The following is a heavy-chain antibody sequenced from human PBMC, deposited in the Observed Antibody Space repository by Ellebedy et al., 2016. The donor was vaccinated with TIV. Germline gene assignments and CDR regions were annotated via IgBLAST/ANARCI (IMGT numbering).Heavy chain of an antibody. CDR1: GFTFSRNV. CDR2: ISGNGVNT. V-gene: IGHV3-23*01. D-gene: IGHD5-18*01. J-gene: IGHJ3*01. Sequence: GESLKISXAVSGFTFSRNVMNWVRQAPGKGLEWVSSISGNGVNTYDADSVKGRFTISRDNSKNTLYLQMNGLRAKDTATYYCAKTKGYSDAFDSWGQGTMVTVS. CDR3: AKTKGYSDAFDS.